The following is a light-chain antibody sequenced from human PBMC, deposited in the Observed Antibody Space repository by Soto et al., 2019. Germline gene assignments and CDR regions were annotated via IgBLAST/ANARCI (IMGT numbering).Light chain of an antibody. CDR1: QSVSSN. CDR3: QQYNNWPPA. J-gene: IGKJ1*01. V-gene: IGKV3-15*01. CDR2: GAS. Sequence: EIVMTQSPATLSVSQGERVNLSCRASQSVSSNLAWYQQKPGQPPRLLIYGASTRATGIPARFSGSGSGTAFTLTISSLQSEDFAVYYCQQYNNWPPAFGQGTKVEIK.